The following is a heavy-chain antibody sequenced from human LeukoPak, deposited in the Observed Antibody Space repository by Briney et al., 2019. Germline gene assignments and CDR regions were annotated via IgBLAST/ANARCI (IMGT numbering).Heavy chain of an antibody. J-gene: IGHJ4*02. CDR1: GFTFSSYS. CDR3: ARSRSGTHGYFDY. D-gene: IGHD3-10*01. V-gene: IGHV3-21*01. CDR2: ISSSSSYI. Sequence: GGSLRLSCAASGFTFSSYSMNWVRQAPGKGLEWVSSISSSSSYIYYADSVKGRFTISRDNAKNSLYLQMNSLRAEDTAVYYCARSRSGTHGYFDYWGQGTLVTVSS.